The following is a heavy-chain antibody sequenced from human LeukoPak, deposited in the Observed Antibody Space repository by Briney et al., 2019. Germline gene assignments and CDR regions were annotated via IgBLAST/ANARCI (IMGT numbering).Heavy chain of an antibody. CDR3: TTEYWGSFNY. J-gene: IGHJ4*02. D-gene: IGHD3-16*01. CDR1: GFTFINAW. CDR2: IKSKTDGGTT. V-gene: IGHV3-15*01. Sequence: GGSLRLSCAASGFTFINAWMSWVRXAPGKXXEWVGHIKSKTDGGTTDYAAPVKGRFTISRDDSKNTLYLQMNSLETDDTAVYYCTTEYWGSFNYWGQGNLVTVSS.